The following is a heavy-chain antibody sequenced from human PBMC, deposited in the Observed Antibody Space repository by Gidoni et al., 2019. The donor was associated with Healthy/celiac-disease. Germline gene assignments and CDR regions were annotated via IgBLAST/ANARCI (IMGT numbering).Heavy chain of an antibody. J-gene: IGHJ4*02. D-gene: IGHD5-12*01. CDR3: ARVVATTKGPTDY. Sequence: QVQLQESGPGLVKPSQTLSPPCTVSGGSISSGGYYWSWIRQHPGKGLEWIGSIYYSGSTYYNPSLKSRVTISVDTSKNQFSLKLSSVTAADTAVYYCARVVATTKGPTDYWGQGTLVTVSS. CDR2: IYYSGST. CDR1: GGSISSGGYY. V-gene: IGHV4-31*03.